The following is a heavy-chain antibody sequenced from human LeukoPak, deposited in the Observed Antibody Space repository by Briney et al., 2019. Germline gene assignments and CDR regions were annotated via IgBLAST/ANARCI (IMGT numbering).Heavy chain of an antibody. CDR1: GFTFSHYW. J-gene: IGHJ3*02. CDR2: IKPDGSDK. Sequence: GGSLRLSCAASGFTFSHYWMSWVRQAPGKGLEWVANIKPDGSDKYYVDSVKGRFTISRDNAKNSLYLQMDSLRAEDTAVYCCAREDMWAFDIWGQGTTVTVSS. CDR3: AREDMWAFDI. V-gene: IGHV3-7*01. D-gene: IGHD2-15*01.